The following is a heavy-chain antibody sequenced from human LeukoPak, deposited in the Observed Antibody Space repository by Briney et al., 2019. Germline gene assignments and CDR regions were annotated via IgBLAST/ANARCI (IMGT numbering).Heavy chain of an antibody. J-gene: IGHJ3*02. V-gene: IGHV5-51*01. CDR1: GHRFTSYW. CDR2: IYPGDSDT. D-gene: IGHD1-26*01. CDR3: ARRRGRYSGDAFDI. Sequence: KYGESLKISCKGSGHRFTSYWIGWVRQMPGKGLEWMGFIYPGDSDTRYSPSFQGQVTISADKSMSTAYLQWSSLKASDTAIYYCARRRGRYSGDAFDIWGQGTMVTVSS.